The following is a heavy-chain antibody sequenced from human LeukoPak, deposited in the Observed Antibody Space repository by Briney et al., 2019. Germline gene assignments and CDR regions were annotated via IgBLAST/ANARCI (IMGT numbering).Heavy chain of an antibody. CDR2: ISSSGSTI. V-gene: IGHV3-48*03. CDR1: GFTFSSYE. J-gene: IGHJ4*02. CDR3: AVTVVIDNYFDY. D-gene: IGHD3-22*01. Sequence: GGSLRLSCAASGFTFSSYEMNWVRQAPGKGLEWVSYISSSGSTIYYADSVKGRFTISRDNAKNSLYLQMNSLRAEDTAVYYCAVTVVIDNYFDYWGQGTLVTVSS.